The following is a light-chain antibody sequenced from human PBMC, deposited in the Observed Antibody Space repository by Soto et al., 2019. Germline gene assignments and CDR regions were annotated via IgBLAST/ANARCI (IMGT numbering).Light chain of an antibody. CDR2: KAS. CDR3: QQYNSYPLT. V-gene: IGKV1-5*03. CDR1: QSISSW. Sequence: DIQMTQSPSTLSASVGDRVTITCRASQSISSWLAWYQQKPGKAPNLLIYKASSLESGVPSRFSGSGSGTEFTLTISSLQPDAFATYYCQQYNSYPLTFCGGTKVEIK. J-gene: IGKJ4*01.